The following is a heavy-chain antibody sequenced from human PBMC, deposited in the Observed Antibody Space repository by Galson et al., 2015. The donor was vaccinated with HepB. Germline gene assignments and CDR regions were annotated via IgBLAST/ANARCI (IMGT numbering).Heavy chain of an antibody. J-gene: IGHJ4*02. CDR3: ARDRGYCSSTSCEKNNFDY. D-gene: IGHD2-2*01. Sequence: SVKVSCKASGYTFTDYYMHWVRQAPGQGLEWMGPINPNSGGTKYAQKFQGRVTMTRDTSISIAYMELSRLRSDDTAVYYCARDRGYCSSTSCEKNNFDYWGQGTPVTVSS. CDR1: GYTFTDYY. CDR2: INPNSGGT. V-gene: IGHV1-2*06.